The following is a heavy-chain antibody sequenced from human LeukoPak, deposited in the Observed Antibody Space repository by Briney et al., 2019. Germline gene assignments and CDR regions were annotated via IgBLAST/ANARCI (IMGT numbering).Heavy chain of an antibody. CDR1: GASISTGGFY. J-gene: IGHJ6*02. V-gene: IGHV4-31*03. Sequence: PSQTLSLTCTISGASISTGGFYWTWIRQPPGEGLEWIGYIYYTGSVDYNASLKSRLTISLDTSKNRFTLKLNSVTAADTAVYYCARDHSYYFGSQTSTLDVWGQGTAVTVSS. CDR2: IYYTGSV. CDR3: ARDHSYYFGSQTSTLDV. D-gene: IGHD3-10*01.